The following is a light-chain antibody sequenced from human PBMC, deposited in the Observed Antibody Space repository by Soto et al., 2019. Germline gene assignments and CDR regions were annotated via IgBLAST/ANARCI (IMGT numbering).Light chain of an antibody. CDR1: DSNIGSNS. CDR2: YNN. J-gene: IGLJ1*01. V-gene: IGLV1-47*02. CDR3: AAWDASLSACV. Sequence: VLTQPPSASGTAGQVVTISCSGGDSNIGSNSVYWYQHLPRMAPKLLIYYNNQRPSGVPDRFSGSRSGTSASLAIVGLRSEDEAVYYCAAWDASLSACVFGNGTKLTVL.